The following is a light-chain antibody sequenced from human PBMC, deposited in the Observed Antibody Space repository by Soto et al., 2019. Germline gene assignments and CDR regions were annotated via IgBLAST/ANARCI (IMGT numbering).Light chain of an antibody. J-gene: IGKJ4*01. CDR3: QQFSSYPLT. CDR1: QTVRNNY. V-gene: IGKV3-20*01. Sequence: VLPKSPVTLSLSPGERATLSCRASQTVRNNYLAWYQQKPGQAPKLLIYDASSRATGIPDRFSGGGSGTDFTLTISRLEPEDFAVYYCQQFSSYPLTFGGGTKVDNK. CDR2: DAS.